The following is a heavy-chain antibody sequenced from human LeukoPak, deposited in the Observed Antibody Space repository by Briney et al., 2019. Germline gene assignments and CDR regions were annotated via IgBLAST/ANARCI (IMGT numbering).Heavy chain of an antibody. CDR1: GYTFTGYY. Sequence: ASVKVSCKASGYTFTGYYMHWVRQAPGQGLEWMGWINPNSGGTNYAQKFQGRVTMTRDTSISTAYMELSRLRSDATAVYYCARGDPPRFGVVTYVHDYWGQGTLVTVSS. CDR3: ARGDPPRFGVVTYVHDY. J-gene: IGHJ4*02. D-gene: IGHD3-3*01. V-gene: IGHV1-2*02. CDR2: INPNSGGT.